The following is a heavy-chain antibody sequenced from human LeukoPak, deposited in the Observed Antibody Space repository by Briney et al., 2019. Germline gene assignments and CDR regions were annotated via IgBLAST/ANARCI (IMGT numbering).Heavy chain of an antibody. V-gene: IGHV4-59*08. CDR1: GGSISSYY. Sequence: KPSETLSLTCTVSGGSISSYYWSWIRQPPGKGLEWIGYIYYSGSTNYNPSLKSRVTISVDTSKNQFSLKLSSVTAADTAVYYCARLSQIVAFDIWGQGTMVTVSS. CDR2: IYYSGST. D-gene: IGHD6-6*01. CDR3: ARLSQIVAFDI. J-gene: IGHJ3*02.